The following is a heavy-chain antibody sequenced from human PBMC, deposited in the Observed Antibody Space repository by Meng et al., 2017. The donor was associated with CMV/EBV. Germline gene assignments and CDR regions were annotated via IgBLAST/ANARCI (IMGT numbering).Heavy chain of an antibody. CDR2: ISSSSSYI. Sequence: GGSLRLSCAASGFTFSSYSMNWVRQAPGKGLEWVSSISSSSSYINYADSVKGRFTISRDNAKNSLYLQMNSLRAEDTAVYYCARDKGYCSGSSCYWDAFDIWGQGTMVTVSS. CDR1: GFTFSSYS. V-gene: IGHV3-21*01. J-gene: IGHJ3*02. D-gene: IGHD2-15*01. CDR3: ARDKGYCSGSSCYWDAFDI.